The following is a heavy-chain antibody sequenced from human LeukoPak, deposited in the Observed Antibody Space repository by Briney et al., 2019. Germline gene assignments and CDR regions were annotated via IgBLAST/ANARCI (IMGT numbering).Heavy chain of an antibody. CDR3: AKDLTMIVVVITFDY. CDR2: ISGSGGST. D-gene: IGHD3-22*01. V-gene: IGHV3-23*01. Sequence: GGSLRLSCAASGFTFSSYAMSWVRQAPGKGLEWVSAISGSGGSTYYADSVKGRFTISRDNSKNTLYLQMNSLRAGDTAVYYCAKDLTMIVVVITFDYWGQGTLVTVSS. J-gene: IGHJ4*02. CDR1: GFTFSSYA.